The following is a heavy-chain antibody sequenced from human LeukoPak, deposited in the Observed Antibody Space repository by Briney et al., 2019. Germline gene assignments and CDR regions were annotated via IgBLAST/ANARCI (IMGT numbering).Heavy chain of an antibody. D-gene: IGHD1-26*01. J-gene: IGHJ4*02. V-gene: IGHV3-23*01. CDR3: AKGGKWDVTPFDY. Sequence: GGSLRLSCTASGFTFSSYPISWVRQTPGKGLEWVSSIDGSGDKTYYADSVKGRFTISRDNARNTLYLQVNSLRAEDTAVYYCAKGGKWDVTPFDYWGQGTLVTVSS. CDR1: GFTFSSYP. CDR2: IDGSGDKT.